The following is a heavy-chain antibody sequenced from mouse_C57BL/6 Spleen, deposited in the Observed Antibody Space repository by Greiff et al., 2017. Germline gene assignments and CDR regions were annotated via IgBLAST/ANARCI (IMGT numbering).Heavy chain of an antibody. Sequence: EVQGVESGGGLVQPGGSLSLSCAASGFTFTDYYISWVRQPPGKALEWLGFIRNKANGYTTEYSASGKGRFTISRDNSQSILYLQMNALRAEDSATYYCARYGAGYYFDYWGQGTTLTVSS. CDR1: GFTFTDYY. D-gene: IGHD3-3*01. CDR2: IRNKANGYTT. CDR3: ARYGAGYYFDY. V-gene: IGHV7-3*01. J-gene: IGHJ2*01.